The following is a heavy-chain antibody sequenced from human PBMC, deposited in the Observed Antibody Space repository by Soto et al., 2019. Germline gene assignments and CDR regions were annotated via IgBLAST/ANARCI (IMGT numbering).Heavy chain of an antibody. J-gene: IGHJ4*02. V-gene: IGHV1-3*01. CDR2: INAGNGNT. Sequence: ASVKVSCKASGYTFTSYARHWVRQAPGQRLEWMGWINAGNGNTKYSQKFQGRVTITRDTSASTAYMELSSLRSEDTAVYYCATRSSLAAAFDYWGQGTLVTVSS. D-gene: IGHD6-13*01. CDR3: ATRSSLAAAFDY. CDR1: GYTFTSYA.